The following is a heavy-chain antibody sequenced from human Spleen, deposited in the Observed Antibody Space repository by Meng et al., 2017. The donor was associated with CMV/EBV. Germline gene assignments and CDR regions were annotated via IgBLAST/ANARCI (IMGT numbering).Heavy chain of an antibody. V-gene: IGHV4-30-4*01. Sequence: QVHLAEPGPGLVKPSQTLSLTCTVSGCSISSGDYYWSWIRQPPGKGLELIGHIYYSGSTSYNPSLKSRVTISVDTSNNQFSLKLSSVTAADTAVYYCARVGWRQWSFDLWGRGTLVTVSS. CDR1: GCSISSGDYY. CDR2: IYYSGST. CDR3: ARVGWRQWSFDL. J-gene: IGHJ2*01. D-gene: IGHD5-18*01.